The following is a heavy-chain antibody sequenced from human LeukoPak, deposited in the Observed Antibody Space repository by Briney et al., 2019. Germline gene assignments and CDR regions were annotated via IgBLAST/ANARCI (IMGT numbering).Heavy chain of an antibody. CDR1: GYTFTSYG. J-gene: IGHJ4*02. Sequence: GASVKVSCKASGYTFTSYGISWVRQAPGQGLEWMGWISAYNGNTNYAQKLQGRVTMTTDTSTSTAYMELRSLRSDDTAVYYCARDSLWFGELNRYFDYWGQGTLVTVSS. CDR3: ARDSLWFGELNRYFDY. V-gene: IGHV1-18*01. D-gene: IGHD3-10*01. CDR2: ISAYNGNT.